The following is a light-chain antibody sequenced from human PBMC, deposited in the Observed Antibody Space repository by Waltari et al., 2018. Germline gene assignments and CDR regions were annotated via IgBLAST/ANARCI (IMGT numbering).Light chain of an antibody. CDR3: SSYTSSSTL. V-gene: IGLV2-14*01. Sequence: QSALTQPASVSGSPGQSITISCTGTSSDVGGYTYVSWYQQHPGKAPKPMIYEVSNRPSGVSNRFSGSKSGNTASLTISGLQAEDEADYYCSSYTSSSTLFGGGTKLTVL. CDR1: SSDVGGYTY. J-gene: IGLJ3*02. CDR2: EVS.